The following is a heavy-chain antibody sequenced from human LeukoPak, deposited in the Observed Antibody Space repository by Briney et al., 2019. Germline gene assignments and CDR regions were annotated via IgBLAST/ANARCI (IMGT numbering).Heavy chain of an antibody. CDR2: IYSSGST. V-gene: IGHV3-66*02. CDR1: GFTVSSNY. J-gene: IGHJ4*02. Sequence: GGSLRLSCVASGFTVSSNYMSWARQAPGKGLEWVSVIYSSGSTYYADSVKGRFTISRDNSKNTLYLQMNSLRAEDTAVYYCARGVVVTATIYYFDYWGQGTLVTVSS. D-gene: IGHD2-21*02. CDR3: ARGVVVTATIYYFDY.